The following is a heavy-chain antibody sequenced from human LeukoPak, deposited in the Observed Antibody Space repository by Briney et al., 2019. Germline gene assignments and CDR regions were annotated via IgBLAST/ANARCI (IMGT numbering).Heavy chain of an antibody. V-gene: IGHV3-74*01. CDR1: GFTFSSYW. CDR3: AREDIVVVPAMGY. CDR2: INSDGSST. Sequence: GGSLRLSCAASGFTFSSYWMHWVRQAPGKGLVWVSRINSDGSSTSYADSVKGRFTISRDNAKNTLNLQMNSLRAEDTAVYYCAREDIVVVPAMGYWGQGTLVTVSS. D-gene: IGHD2-2*01. J-gene: IGHJ4*02.